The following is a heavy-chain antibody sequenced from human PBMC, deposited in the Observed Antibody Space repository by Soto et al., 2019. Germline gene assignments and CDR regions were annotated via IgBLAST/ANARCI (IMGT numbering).Heavy chain of an antibody. CDR1: GGSISSSSYY. J-gene: IGHJ3*01. Sequence: QLQLQESGPGLVKPSETLSLTCTVSGGSISSSSYYWGWIRQPPGKGLEWIGSIYYSGSTYYNPSLKSRVTXXVDPSKNQFSLQLRSVPAADTSVYSCAGHMLASDLSGQGTMVTVSS. V-gene: IGHV4-39*01. CDR2: IYYSGST. D-gene: IGHD3-10*02. CDR3: AGHMLASDL.